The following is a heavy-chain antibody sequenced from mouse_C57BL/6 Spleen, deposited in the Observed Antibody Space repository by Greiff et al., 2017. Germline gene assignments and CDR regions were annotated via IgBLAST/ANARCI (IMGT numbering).Heavy chain of an antibody. J-gene: IGHJ1*03. V-gene: IGHV1-52*01. Sequence: QVQLQQPGAELVRPGSSVKLSCKASGYTFTSYWMHWVKQRPIQGLEWIGNIDPSDSETHYNQKFKDKATWTVDKSSSTAYMQLSSRTSEDSAVYYCARGGTLWYFDVWGTGTTVTVSS. CDR2: IDPSDSET. CDR1: GYTFTSYW. D-gene: IGHD2-14*01. CDR3: ARGGTLWYFDV.